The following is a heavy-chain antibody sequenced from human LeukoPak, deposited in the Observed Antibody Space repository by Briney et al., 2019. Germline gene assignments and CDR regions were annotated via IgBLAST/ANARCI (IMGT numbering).Heavy chain of an antibody. CDR3: ARDAVASNYYGSGSYGYYFDY. D-gene: IGHD3-10*01. V-gene: IGHV3-21*01. Sequence: KPGGSLRLSCAASGFTFSSYSMNWVRQAPGKGLEWGSSISSSSYIYYADSVKGRFTISRDNAKNSLYLQMNSLRAEDTAVYYCARDAVASNYYGSGSYGYYFDYWGQGTLVTVSS. CDR2: ISSSSYI. J-gene: IGHJ4*02. CDR1: GFTFSSYS.